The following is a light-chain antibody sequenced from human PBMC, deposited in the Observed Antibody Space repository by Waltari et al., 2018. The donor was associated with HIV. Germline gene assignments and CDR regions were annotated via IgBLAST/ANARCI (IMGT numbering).Light chain of an antibody. V-gene: IGLV2-14*01. CDR3: SSYTSSSTLNYV. Sequence: QSALTQPASVSGSPGQSITISCIGTSRDVGGNNYVSWYQQHPGKVPKLMIYDVSNRPSGVSNRFSGSKSGNTASLTISGLQAEDEADYYCSSYTSSSTLNYVFGTGTKVTVL. CDR1: SRDVGGNNY. J-gene: IGLJ1*01. CDR2: DVS.